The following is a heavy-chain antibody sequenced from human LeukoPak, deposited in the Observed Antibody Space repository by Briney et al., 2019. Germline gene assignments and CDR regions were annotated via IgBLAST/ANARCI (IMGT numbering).Heavy chain of an antibody. D-gene: IGHD6-25*01. CDR2: IAVGNGHT. CDR1: GFTFSTSA. Sequence: SVKVSCKASGFTFSTSAMQWVRQARGQRLECIGWIAVGNGHTNYAQKFQERVSITRDMSTTTAYMELSNLRSEDTAVYYCAATGSETDAFDIWGQGTMVAVSS. V-gene: IGHV1-58*02. J-gene: IGHJ3*02. CDR3: AATGSETDAFDI.